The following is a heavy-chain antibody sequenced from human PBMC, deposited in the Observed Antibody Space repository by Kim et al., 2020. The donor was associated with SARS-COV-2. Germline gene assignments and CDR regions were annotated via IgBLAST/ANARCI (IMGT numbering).Heavy chain of an antibody. D-gene: IGHD6-13*01. J-gene: IGHJ4*02. V-gene: IGHV4-34*01. CDR2: INHSGST. CDR3: ARVIAGAGTGASDPFDY. CDR1: GGSFSGYY. Sequence: SETLSLTCAVYGGSFSGYYWSWIRQPPGKGLEWIGEINHSGSTNYNPSLKSRVTISVDTSKNQFSLKLSSVTAADTAVYYCARVIAGAGTGASDPFDYWGQGTLVTVSS.